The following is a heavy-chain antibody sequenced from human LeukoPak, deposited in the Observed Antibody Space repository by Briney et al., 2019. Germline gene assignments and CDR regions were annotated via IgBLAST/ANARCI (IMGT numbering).Heavy chain of an antibody. Sequence: GGSLRLSCAASGFTFSSYSMNWVRQAPGKGLEWVSSISTTSTYIYYADSVKGRFAISRDNAKDSLYLQMNSLRAEDTAVYYCARGYYDAPGYWGQGTLVTVSS. J-gene: IGHJ4*02. CDR3: ARGYYDAPGY. V-gene: IGHV3-21*01. CDR1: GFTFSSYS. D-gene: IGHD3-22*01. CDR2: ISTTSTYI.